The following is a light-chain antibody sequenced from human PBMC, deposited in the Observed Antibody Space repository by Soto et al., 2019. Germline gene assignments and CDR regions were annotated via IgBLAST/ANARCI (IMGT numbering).Light chain of an antibody. CDR2: GAS. V-gene: IGKV3-11*01. Sequence: EVVLTQSPATLSLSPGERATLSCRASQNVRTFLDWYQQKPGQAPRLLIYGASNRATGIPARFSGSGSGTDFTLTISSLEPEDFATYYCQQYNSYLYTFGQGTKLEIK. J-gene: IGKJ2*01. CDR3: QQYNSYLYT. CDR1: QNVRTF.